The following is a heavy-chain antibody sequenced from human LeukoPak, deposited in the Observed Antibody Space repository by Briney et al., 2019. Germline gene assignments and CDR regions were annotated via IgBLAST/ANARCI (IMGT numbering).Heavy chain of an antibody. D-gene: IGHD3-16*01. V-gene: IGHV3-11*06. CDR1: GFTFSDYY. CDR2: ISSSSSYI. CDR3: ARADRLGAALLASFDY. J-gene: IGHJ4*02. Sequence: GGSLRLSCAASGFTFSDYYMSWIRQAPGKGLEWVSSISSSSSYIYYADSVKGRFTISRGNAKNSLYLQMNSLRAEDTAVYYCARADRLGAALLASFDYWGQGTLVTVSS.